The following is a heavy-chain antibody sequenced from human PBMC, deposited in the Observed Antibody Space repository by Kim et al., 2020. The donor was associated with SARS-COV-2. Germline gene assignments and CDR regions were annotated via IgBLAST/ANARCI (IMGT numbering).Heavy chain of an antibody. V-gene: IGHV7-4-1*02. D-gene: IGHD3-16*02. CDR3: ARGIWGTYRYTDY. CDR1: GYTFTNNA. CDR2: INTDTGNP. J-gene: IGHJ4*02. Sequence: ASVKVSCKASGYTFTNNAISWVRQAPGQGLEWMGWINTDTGNPTYAQAFTRRFVFSVDTSVTTAYLQISSLEAEDTALYYCARGIWGTYRYTDYWGQGTLVTVAS.